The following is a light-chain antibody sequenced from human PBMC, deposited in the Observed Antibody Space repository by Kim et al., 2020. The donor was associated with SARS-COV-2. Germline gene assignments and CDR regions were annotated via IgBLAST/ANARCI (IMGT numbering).Light chain of an antibody. CDR3: QQSYTTPYT. J-gene: IGKJ2*01. V-gene: IGKV1-39*01. CDR1: QKINTY. Sequence: DIQITQSPSSLSASVGGRVTITCRASQKINTYLNWYQQKPGKAPKLLIYGASSLQSGVPSRFSGSGSETDFTLSVSSLQPEDFATYFCQQSYTTPYTCGKGTKLEIK. CDR2: GAS.